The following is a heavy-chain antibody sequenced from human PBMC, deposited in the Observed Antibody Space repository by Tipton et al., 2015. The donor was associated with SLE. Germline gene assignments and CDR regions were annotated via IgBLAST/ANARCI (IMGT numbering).Heavy chain of an antibody. Sequence: TLSLTCTVSGGSISSYYWSWIRQPAGKGLEWIGRIYTSGSTNYNPSLKSRVTISVDTSKNQFSLKLSSVTAADTAVYYCARVGITGTTWDWYFDLWGRGTLVTVSS. CDR2: IYTSGST. J-gene: IGHJ2*01. CDR3: ARVGITGTTWDWYFDL. CDR1: GGSISSYY. D-gene: IGHD1-7*01. V-gene: IGHV4-4*07.